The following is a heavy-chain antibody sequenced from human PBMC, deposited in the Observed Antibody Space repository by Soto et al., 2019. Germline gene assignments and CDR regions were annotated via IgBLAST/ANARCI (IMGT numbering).Heavy chain of an antibody. J-gene: IGHJ5*02. CDR1: GYTFVNYW. V-gene: IGHV5-51*01. Sequence: GESLKISCKGFGYTFVNYWIGWVRQMPGKGLEWMGTIYPGDSDTRYSPFFQGQVTISADKSISTAYLQWSSPKASDTAMYYCARHNRYSSTWLEGWFDPWGQGTLVTVSS. CDR3: ARHNRYSSTWLEGWFDP. D-gene: IGHD6-13*01. CDR2: IYPGDSDT.